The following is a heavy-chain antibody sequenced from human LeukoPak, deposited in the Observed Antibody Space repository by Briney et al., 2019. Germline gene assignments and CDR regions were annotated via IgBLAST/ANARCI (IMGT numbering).Heavy chain of an antibody. CDR3: ASGAAADLY. CDR2: INHSGST. J-gene: IGHJ4*02. V-gene: IGHV4-34*01. D-gene: IGHD6-13*01. Sequence: SETLSLTCAVYGGSFSGYYWSWIRQPPGKGLEWIGEINHSGSTSYNPSLKSRVTISVDTSKNQFSLKLSSVTAADTAVYYCASGAAADLYWGQGTLVTVSS. CDR1: GGSFSGYY.